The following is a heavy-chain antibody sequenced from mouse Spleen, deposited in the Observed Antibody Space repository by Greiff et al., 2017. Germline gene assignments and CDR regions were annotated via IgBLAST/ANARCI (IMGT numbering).Heavy chain of an antibody. D-gene: IGHD2-1*01. CDR1: GDSITSGY. CDR2: ISYSGST. Sequence: EVQVVESGPSLVKPSQTLSLTCSVTGDSITSGYWNWIRKLPGHNLEYMGYISYSGSTYYNPSLKSRISITRDTSKNQYYLQLNSVTTEDTATYCCARGGNYVYYAMDYWGQGTSVTVSS. V-gene: IGHV3-8*02. J-gene: IGHJ4*01. CDR3: ARGGNYVYYAMDY.